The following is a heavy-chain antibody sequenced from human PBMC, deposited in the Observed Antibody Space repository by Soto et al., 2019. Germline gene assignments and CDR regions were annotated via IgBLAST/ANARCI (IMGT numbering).Heavy chain of an antibody. Sequence: AAVKVSCKSSGGTFSKSPISWVRQAPGQGLEWVGGVIPVFKTENYAQKFQGRVTITADESTNTAYMGLSSLRSGDTAVYYCARSWYVVGVTEDNYGMDVWGQGTTVNVSS. CDR2: VIPVFKTE. CDR3: ARSWYVVGVTEDNYGMDV. CDR1: GGTFSKSP. J-gene: IGHJ6*02. D-gene: IGHD2-15*01. V-gene: IGHV1-69*13.